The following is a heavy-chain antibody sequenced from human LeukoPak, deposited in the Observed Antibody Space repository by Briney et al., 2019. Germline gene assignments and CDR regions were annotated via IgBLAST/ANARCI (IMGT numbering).Heavy chain of an antibody. Sequence: GGSLRLSCAASGFTFSSYTMNWVREAPGKGLEWVSSIIISSNYIYYADSVKGRFTISRENAKNSLYLQMNSLRAEDTAVYYCAREYSSSPNSFDSWGQGTLVTVSS. J-gene: IGHJ4*02. V-gene: IGHV3-21*01. CDR2: IIISSNYI. CDR1: GFTFSSYT. CDR3: AREYSSSPNSFDS. D-gene: IGHD6-13*01.